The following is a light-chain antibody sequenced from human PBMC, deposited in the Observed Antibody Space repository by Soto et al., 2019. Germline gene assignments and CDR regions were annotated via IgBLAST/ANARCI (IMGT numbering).Light chain of an antibody. V-gene: IGKV1-5*01. CDR3: QQYYSYRT. CDR2: DAS. Sequence: DLQMTQSPSTLSASVGARVTITCRASQTISGWLARYQQKPGKAPNLLIYDASSLESGVPSRFSGSGSGTDFTLTISSLHPEDSATYYCQQYYSYRTFGQGTKVDIK. CDR1: QTISGW. J-gene: IGKJ1*01.